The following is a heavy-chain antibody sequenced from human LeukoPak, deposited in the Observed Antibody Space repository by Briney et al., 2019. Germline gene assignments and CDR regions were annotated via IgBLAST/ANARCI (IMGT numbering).Heavy chain of an antibody. D-gene: IGHD3-22*01. CDR2: IYYSGST. J-gene: IGHJ3*02. V-gene: IGHV4-39*01. CDR3: ASAITMIVVVMGDAFDI. CDR1: GGSISSSSYY. Sequence: PSETLSLTCTVSGGSISSSSYYWGWIRQPPEKGLEWIGSIYYSGSTYYNPSLKSRVTISVDTSKNQFSLKLSSVTAADTAVYYCASAITMIVVVMGDAFDIWGQGTLVTVSS.